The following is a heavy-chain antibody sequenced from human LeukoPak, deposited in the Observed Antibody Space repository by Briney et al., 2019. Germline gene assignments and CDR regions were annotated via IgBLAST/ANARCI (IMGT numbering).Heavy chain of an antibody. V-gene: IGHV3-21*01. Sequence: GGSLRLSCATSGFTFSSYCMTWVRRAPGKGLDWVSSINSYSSDIYYADSVKGRSTISRDNAKNSLYLQMNSLRAEDTAVYYCARKRSPGAFDIWGQGTMVTVSS. CDR2: INSYSSDI. CDR3: ARKRSPGAFDI. J-gene: IGHJ3*02. CDR1: GFTFSSYC.